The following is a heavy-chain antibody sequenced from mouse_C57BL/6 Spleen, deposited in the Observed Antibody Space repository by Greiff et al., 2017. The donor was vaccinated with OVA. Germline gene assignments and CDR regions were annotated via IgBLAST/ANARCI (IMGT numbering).Heavy chain of an antibody. D-gene: IGHD2-4*01. Sequence: QVQLKESGAELVKPGASVKMSCKASGYTFTSYWITWVKQRPGQGLEWIGDIYPGSGSTNYNEKFKSKATLTVDTSSSTAYMQLSSLTSEDSAVYYCARKAYDSFDYWGQGTTLTVSS. CDR3: ARKAYDSFDY. V-gene: IGHV1-55*01. J-gene: IGHJ2*01. CDR1: GYTFTSYW. CDR2: IYPGSGST.